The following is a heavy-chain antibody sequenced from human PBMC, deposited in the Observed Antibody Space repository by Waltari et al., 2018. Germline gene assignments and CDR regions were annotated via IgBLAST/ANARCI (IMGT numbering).Heavy chain of an antibody. CDR1: GDSISSSSYY. CDR3: VRHARTTSGGKHFDH. D-gene: IGHD2-15*01. J-gene: IGHJ4*02. Sequence: QLQLQESGPGLVKASETLSLTCTVSGDSISSSSYYWGWVRQPPGKGLEWIGNMYYSGSTYDNPARKSRVTISGDTSKGQFSLKLSSVTAADTSMYYCVRHARTTSGGKHFDHWGQGMLVTVSP. CDR2: MYYSGST. V-gene: IGHV4-39*01.